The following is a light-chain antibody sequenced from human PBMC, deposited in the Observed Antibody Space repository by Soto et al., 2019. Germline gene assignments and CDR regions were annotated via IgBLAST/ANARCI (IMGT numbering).Light chain of an antibody. CDR3: QQYASSPLT. CDR2: DAS. CDR1: QSVTSSY. Sequence: TQSPGTLSLSPGEGATLSCRASQSVTSSYLAWYQQKRGQAPRLLMYDASSRATGIPDRFSGSGSGTDFTLTISRREPEDFAVYFCQQYASSPLTFGGGTKVEIK. J-gene: IGKJ4*01. V-gene: IGKV3-20*01.